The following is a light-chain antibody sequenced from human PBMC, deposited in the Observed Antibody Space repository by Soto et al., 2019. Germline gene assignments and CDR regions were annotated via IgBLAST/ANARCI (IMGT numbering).Light chain of an antibody. CDR2: GAS. Sequence: TVLTQSPGTLSLSPGGRATLSCRASESVSSSFLAWYQQKPGQAHRLLIYGASRRATGIPDRFSGSVSGTDFTLTINRLEPDDSALYYCQQYCSSPFTFGPGTKVDIK. J-gene: IGKJ3*01. CDR3: QQYCSSPFT. CDR1: ESVSSSF. V-gene: IGKV3-20*01.